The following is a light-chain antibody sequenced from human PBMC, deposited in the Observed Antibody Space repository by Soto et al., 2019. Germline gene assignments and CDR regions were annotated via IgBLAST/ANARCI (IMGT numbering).Light chain of an antibody. CDR2: RDN. V-gene: IGLV1-44*01. CDR1: SPNIGSNT. J-gene: IGLJ1*01. CDR3: SSYTSTSTLYV. Sequence: QSVLTQPPSASGAPGQRVTISCSGSSPNIGSNTVSWFQQLPGTAPKLLIYRDNQRPSGVPDRFSGSKSGTSASLAMSGLQSDDEADYYCSSYTSTSTLYVFGTGTKLTVL.